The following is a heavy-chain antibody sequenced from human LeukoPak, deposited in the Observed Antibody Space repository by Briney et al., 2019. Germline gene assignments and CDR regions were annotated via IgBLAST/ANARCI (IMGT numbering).Heavy chain of an antibody. V-gene: IGHV4-34*01. D-gene: IGHD6-13*01. CDR3: ARVEDSSSWYDYYYYGMDV. CDR2: INHSGST. CDR1: GGSFSGYY. Sequence: SETLSLTCAVYGGSFSGYYWSWIRQPPGKGLEWIGEINHSGSTNYNPSLTGRVAISVDTSRTQCSLTLSSVTAADTAVYYCARVEDSSSWYDYYYYGMDVWGQGTTVTVSS. J-gene: IGHJ6*02.